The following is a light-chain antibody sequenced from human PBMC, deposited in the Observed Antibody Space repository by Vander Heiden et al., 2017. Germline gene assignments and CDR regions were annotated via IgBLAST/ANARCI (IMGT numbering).Light chain of an antibody. J-gene: IGLJ2*01. CDR1: SSDVGGYNY. Sequence: QSALTQPPSASGSPGQSVTISCTGTSSDVGGYNYVSWYQQHPGKAPKLMIYEVSKRPSGVPDRFSGSKSGTTASLTVSGLQAEDEADYYCSSYAGSNRGVFGGGTKLTVL. V-gene: IGLV2-8*01. CDR2: EVS. CDR3: SSYAGSNRGV.